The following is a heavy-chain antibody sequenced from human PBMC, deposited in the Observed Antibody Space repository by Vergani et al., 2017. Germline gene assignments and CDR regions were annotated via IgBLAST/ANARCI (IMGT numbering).Heavy chain of an antibody. CDR1: GFTFSTHG. V-gene: IGHV3-33*03. J-gene: IGHJ4*02. D-gene: IGHD3/OR15-3a*01. CDR3: ATDGGNYDFVSSRGNS. Sequence: QVQLVESGGGVVQPGRSLRLSCAASGFTFSTHGMLWVRQAPGKGLEWVAIIWYDGSKKYYADSVKGRFTVSRDDSKNKLYLQMSSLRVEDTAIYYCATDGGNYDFVSSRGNSWGQGTLVTVSS. CDR2: IWYDGSKK.